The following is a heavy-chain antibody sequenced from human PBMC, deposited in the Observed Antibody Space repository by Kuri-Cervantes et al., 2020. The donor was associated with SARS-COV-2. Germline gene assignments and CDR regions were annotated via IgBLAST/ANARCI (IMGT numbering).Heavy chain of an antibody. CDR3: ARDGSDYYYGMDV. V-gene: IGHV4-34*01. J-gene: IGHJ6*02. CDR1: GGSFSGYY. CDR2: INHSGST. Sequence: SQTLSLTCAVYGGSFSGYYWSWIRQPPGKGLEWIGEINHSGSTNYNPSLKSRVTISVDTSKNQFSLKLSSVTAADTAVYYCARDGSDYYYGMDVWGQGTMVTVSS. D-gene: IGHD3-10*01.